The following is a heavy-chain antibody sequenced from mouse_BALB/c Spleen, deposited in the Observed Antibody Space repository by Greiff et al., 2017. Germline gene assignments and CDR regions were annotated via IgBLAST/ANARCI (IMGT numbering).Heavy chain of an antibody. J-gene: IGHJ2*01. CDR3: TRGGYPDW. CDR2: INPSNGGT. V-gene: IGHV1S81*02. D-gene: IGHD2-2*01. Sequence: QVQLKQSGAELVKPGASVKLSCKASGYTFTSYYMYWVKQRPGQGLEWIGEINPSNGGTNFNEKFKSKATLTVDKSSSTAYMQLSSLTSEDSAVYYCTRGGYPDWWGQGTTLTVSS. CDR1: GYTFTSYY.